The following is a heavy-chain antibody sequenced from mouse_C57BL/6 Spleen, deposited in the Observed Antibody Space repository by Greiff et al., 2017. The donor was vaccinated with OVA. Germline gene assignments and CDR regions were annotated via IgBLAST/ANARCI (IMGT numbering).Heavy chain of an antibody. CDR1: GYAFSSYW. J-gene: IGHJ2*01. CDR3: AREDYYGSSYYFDY. V-gene: IGHV1-82*01. Sequence: QVQLQQSGPELVKPGASVKISCKASGYAFSSYWMNWVKQRPGKGLEWIGRIYPGDGDTNYNGKFKGKATLTADKSSSTAYMQLSSLTSEDSAVYFCAREDYYGSSYYFDYWGQGTTLTVSS. CDR2: IYPGDGDT. D-gene: IGHD1-1*01.